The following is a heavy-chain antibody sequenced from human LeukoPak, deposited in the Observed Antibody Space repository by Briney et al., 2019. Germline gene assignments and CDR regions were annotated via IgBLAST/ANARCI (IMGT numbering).Heavy chain of an antibody. CDR3: ARDQGYNYRFDY. CDR1: GFTVSSNY. V-gene: IGHV3-33*08. D-gene: IGHD5-24*01. CDR2: IWYDGSNK. J-gene: IGHJ4*02. Sequence: GGSLRLSCAASGFTVSSNYMSWVRQAPGKGLEWVAVIWYDGSNKYYADSVKGRFTISRDNSKNTLYLQMNSLRAEDTAVYYYARDQGYNYRFDYWGQGTLVTVSS.